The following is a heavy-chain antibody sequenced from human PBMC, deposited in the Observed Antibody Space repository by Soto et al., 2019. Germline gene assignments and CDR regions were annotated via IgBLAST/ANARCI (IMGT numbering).Heavy chain of an antibody. CDR3: AKAANLRSFDWLNYGMDV. D-gene: IGHD3-9*01. CDR1: GFTFSSYA. V-gene: IGHV3-23*01. CDR2: ISGSGGST. J-gene: IGHJ6*02. Sequence: GGSLRLSCAASGFTFSSYAMSWVRQAPGKGLEWVSAISGSGGSTYYADSVKGRFTISRDNSKNTLYLQMNSLRAEDTAVYYCAKAANLRSFDWLNYGMDVWGQGTTVTVSS.